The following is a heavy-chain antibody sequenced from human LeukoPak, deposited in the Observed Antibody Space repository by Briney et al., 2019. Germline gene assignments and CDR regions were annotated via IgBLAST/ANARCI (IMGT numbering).Heavy chain of an antibody. CDR1: GFTVSSNY. D-gene: IGHD4-17*01. CDR3: ARDSTVYGDYPDY. J-gene: IGHJ4*02. V-gene: IGHV3-53*01. Sequence: GGSLRLSCAASGFTVSSNYMSWVRQAPGKGLEWVSVIYSGGSTYYADSVKGRFTISRDNAKNSLYLQMNSLRAEDTAVYYCARDSTVYGDYPDYWGQGTLVTVSS. CDR2: IYSGGST.